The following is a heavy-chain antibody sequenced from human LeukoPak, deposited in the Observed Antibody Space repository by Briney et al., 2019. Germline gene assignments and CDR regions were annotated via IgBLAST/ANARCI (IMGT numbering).Heavy chain of an antibody. CDR2: IAYSGDST. V-gene: IGHV3-23*01. J-gene: IGHJ4*02. D-gene: IGHD2-2*01. Sequence: GGTLRLSCAASGFTLSSHAMTWVRQAPGKGLEWVSGIAYSGDSTYYAGSVKGRFTISRDNSRNTLYLQMNSLRAEDTAVYYCAKDKLPTAMFSYVYWGQGTLVTVSS. CDR3: AKDKLPTAMFSYVY. CDR1: GFTLSSHA.